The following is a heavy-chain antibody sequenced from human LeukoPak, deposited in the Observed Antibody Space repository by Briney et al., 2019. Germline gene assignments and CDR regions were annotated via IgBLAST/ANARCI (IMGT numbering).Heavy chain of an antibody. CDR1: GFTLSSYA. CDR3: AKSSGLRFPDY. Sequence: GSLTLAWLLSGFTLSSYAMGWVRHAPGEGLEWVSAISGRGGSTYYADSVKGRFTISRDNSKNTLYLQMNSLRAEDTAVYYCAKSSGLRFPDYWGQGTLVTVSS. CDR2: ISGRGGST. J-gene: IGHJ4*02. V-gene: IGHV3-23*01. D-gene: IGHD5-12*01.